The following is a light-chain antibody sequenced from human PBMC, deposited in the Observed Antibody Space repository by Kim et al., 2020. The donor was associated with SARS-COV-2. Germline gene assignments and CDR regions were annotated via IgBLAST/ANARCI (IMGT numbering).Light chain of an antibody. J-gene: IGKJ1*01. CDR1: QSVSSSY. V-gene: IGKV3-20*01. CDR3: QQYGSSPWT. Sequence: CPGERANRPCMASQSVSSSYLAWYQQKPGQAPRLRIYGASSRATGIPDRFSGSGSGTDFTLTISRLEPEEFAVYYCQQYGSSPWTFGQGTKVDIK. CDR2: GAS.